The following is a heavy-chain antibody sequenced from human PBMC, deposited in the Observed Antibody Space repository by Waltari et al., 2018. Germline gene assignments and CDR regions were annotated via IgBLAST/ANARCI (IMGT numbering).Heavy chain of an antibody. CDR3: ARGGYCSGGSCYSGSGFDY. CDR1: GGSFSGYY. CDR2: IKHSGST. V-gene: IGHV4-34*01. J-gene: IGHJ4*02. Sequence: QVQLQQWGAGLLKPSETLSLTCAVYGGSFSGYYWSWIRQPPGKGLEWIGEIKHSGSTNYNPSLKSRVTISVDTSKNQFSLKLSSVTAADTAVYYCARGGYCSGGSCYSGSGFDYWGQGTLVTVSS. D-gene: IGHD2-15*01.